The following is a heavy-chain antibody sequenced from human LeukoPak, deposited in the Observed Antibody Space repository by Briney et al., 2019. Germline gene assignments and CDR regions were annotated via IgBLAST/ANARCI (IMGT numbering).Heavy chain of an antibody. CDR2: IYYSGST. Sequence: SETLSLTCTVSGGSISSSSYYWGWIRQPPGKGLEWIGSIYYSGSTYYNPSLKSRVTIPVDTSKNQFSLKLSSVTAADTAVYYCARDDAYEGPAYYFDYWGQGTLVTVSS. D-gene: IGHD5-12*01. CDR3: ARDDAYEGPAYYFDY. J-gene: IGHJ4*02. V-gene: IGHV4-39*07. CDR1: GGSISSSSYY.